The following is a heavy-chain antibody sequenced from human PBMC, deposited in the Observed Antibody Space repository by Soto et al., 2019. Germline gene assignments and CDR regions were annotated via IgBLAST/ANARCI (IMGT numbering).Heavy chain of an antibody. Sequence: QVQLQESGPRLVKPSQTLSLTCTVSGGSINTGGYYWGWIRQLPGEGLEWIGHVFYTGTAFYNPSLKSRSAISIDTSANQFFLQMSSVTAADTAIYYCARRPDDNVDTFFNWFDPWGQGILVTVSS. J-gene: IGHJ5*02. CDR3: ARRPDDNVDTFFNWFDP. CDR2: VFYTGTA. D-gene: IGHD3-10*02. CDR1: GGSINTGGYY. V-gene: IGHV4-31*03.